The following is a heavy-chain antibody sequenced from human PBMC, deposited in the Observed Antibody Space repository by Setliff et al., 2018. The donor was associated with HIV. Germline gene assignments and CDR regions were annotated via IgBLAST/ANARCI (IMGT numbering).Heavy chain of an antibody. CDR3: ARDPPSSGWYRADY. CDR2: MNPNNGNT. V-gene: IGHV1-8*02. J-gene: IGHJ4*01. D-gene: IGHD6-19*01. CDR1: GYNFTDYD. Sequence: ASVKVSCKASGYNFTDYDINWVRQATGQGLEWMGWMNPNNGNTGYAEKFQGRVTMTRDTSISTAYMELSSLRSDDTAVYYCARDPPSSGWYRADYWGQGTLVTVSS.